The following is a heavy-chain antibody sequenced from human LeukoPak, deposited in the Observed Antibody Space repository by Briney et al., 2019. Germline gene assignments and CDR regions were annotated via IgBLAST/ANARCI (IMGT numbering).Heavy chain of an antibody. Sequence: PSETLSLTCTVSGGSISSYYWSWIRQPPGKGLEWIGYIYYSGSTNYNPSLKSRVTISVDTSKNQFSLKLSSVTAADTAVYYCARAAVRGWLQPNGAFDIWGQGTMVTVSS. CDR3: ARAAVRGWLQPNGAFDI. D-gene: IGHD5-24*01. CDR2: IYYSGST. CDR1: GGSISSYY. J-gene: IGHJ3*02. V-gene: IGHV4-59*01.